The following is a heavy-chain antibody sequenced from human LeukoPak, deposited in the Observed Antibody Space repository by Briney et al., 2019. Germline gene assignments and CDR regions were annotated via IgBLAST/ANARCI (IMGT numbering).Heavy chain of an antibody. Sequence: HSGGSLRLSCAASGFTFSRYTMHWVRQAPGKGLEWVAVISNDGSNKYYVDSVKGRFTISRDNSKNTLYLQMNSLRAEDTAVYYCARDTGTDLLLDNWGQGTLVTVYS. V-gene: IGHV3-30-3*01. J-gene: IGHJ4*02. CDR2: ISNDGSNK. CDR1: GFTFSRYT. D-gene: IGHD2-8*02. CDR3: ARDTGTDLLLDN.